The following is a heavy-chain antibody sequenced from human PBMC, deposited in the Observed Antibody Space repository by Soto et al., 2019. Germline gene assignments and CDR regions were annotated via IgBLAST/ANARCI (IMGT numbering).Heavy chain of an antibody. Sequence: TGGSLRLSCAASGFTFSNYGMHWVRQAPGKGLEWVTGISYDGSYEYYEDSVKGRFSISRDSSKNTLYLQMDSLRADDTAVYYCAKDNYESTGYYDVGAFDIWGQGTMVTVS. J-gene: IGHJ3*02. CDR2: ISYDGSYE. D-gene: IGHD3-22*01. CDR3: AKDNYESTGYYDVGAFDI. CDR1: GFTFSNYG. V-gene: IGHV3-30*18.